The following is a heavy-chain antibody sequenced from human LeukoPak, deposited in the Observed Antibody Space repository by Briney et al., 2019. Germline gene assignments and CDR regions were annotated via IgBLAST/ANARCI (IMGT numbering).Heavy chain of an antibody. J-gene: IGHJ4*02. D-gene: IGHD6-13*01. CDR1: GFTFSSYE. Sequence: GGPLRLSCAASGFTFSSYEMNWVRQAPGKGLEWVSYISSSGTTIYYADSVKGRFTISRDNAKNSLYLQMNSLRAEDTAVYYCAREGRYSGSWYWDWGQGTLVTVSS. CDR2: ISSSGTTI. V-gene: IGHV3-48*03. CDR3: AREGRYSGSWYWD.